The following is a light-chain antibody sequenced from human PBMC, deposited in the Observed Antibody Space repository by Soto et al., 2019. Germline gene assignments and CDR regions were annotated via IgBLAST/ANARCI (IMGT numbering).Light chain of an antibody. CDR1: SSDVGGYNY. CDR2: DVS. V-gene: IGLV2-14*03. CDR3: NSYTRASTLVV. Sequence: QSALTQPASVSGSPGQSITISCTGTSSDVGGYNYVSWYQQHPGNAPKLMIYDVSNRPSGVSSRFSGSKSGNTASLTISGLQAEDEAHYYCNSYTRASTLVVFGGGTQLTVL. J-gene: IGLJ2*01.